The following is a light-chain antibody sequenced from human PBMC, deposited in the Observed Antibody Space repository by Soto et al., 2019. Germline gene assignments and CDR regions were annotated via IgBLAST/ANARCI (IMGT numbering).Light chain of an antibody. Sequence: DIQMTQSPSSLSASVGDRVTITCRASQAIRNDLVWYQQKPGKAPKRLIYAASSLDSEVPLRFSGSGSGTEFALTISSLQPEDFATYYCLQHNTYPWTFGQGTKVDI. J-gene: IGKJ1*01. CDR2: AAS. V-gene: IGKV1-17*01. CDR3: LQHNTYPWT. CDR1: QAIRND.